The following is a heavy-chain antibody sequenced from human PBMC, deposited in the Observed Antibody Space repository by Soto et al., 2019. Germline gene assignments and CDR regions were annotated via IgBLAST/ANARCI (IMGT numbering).Heavy chain of an antibody. CDR2: IYPGDSDT. CDR3: ARQSTGYYDILTGYAYGMDV. J-gene: IGHJ6*02. D-gene: IGHD3-9*01. CDR1: GYSFTSYW. Sequence: GESLKISCKGSGYSFTSYWIGWVRQMPGKGLEWMGIIYPGDSDTRYSPSFQGQVTISADKSISTAYLQWSSLKASDTAMYYCARQSTGYYDILTGYAYGMDVWGQGTTVTVS. V-gene: IGHV5-51*01.